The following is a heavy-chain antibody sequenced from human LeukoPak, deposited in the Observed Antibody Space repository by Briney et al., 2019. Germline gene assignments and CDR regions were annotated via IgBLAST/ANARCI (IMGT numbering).Heavy chain of an antibody. V-gene: IGHV3-23*01. Sequence: GGSLRLSCAASGFTFSSYAMGWVRQAPGKGLEWVSPISGSGGSTYYADSVKGRFTISRDNSKNTLYLQMNSLRAEDTTVYYCAKVAYTAMAGFDYWGQGTLVTVSS. J-gene: IGHJ4*02. CDR2: ISGSGGST. D-gene: IGHD5-18*01. CDR3: AKVAYTAMAGFDY. CDR1: GFTFSSYA.